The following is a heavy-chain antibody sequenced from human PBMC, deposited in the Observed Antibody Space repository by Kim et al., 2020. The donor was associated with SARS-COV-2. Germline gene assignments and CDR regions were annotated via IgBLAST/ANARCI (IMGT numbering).Heavy chain of an antibody. CDR1: GGSVSSGSYY. CDR3: ARGLRGAFDI. CDR2: IYYSGST. V-gene: IGHV4-61*01. D-gene: IGHD3-10*01. Sequence: SETLSLTCTVSGGSVSSGSYYWSWIRQPPGKGLEWIGYIYYSGSTNYNASLKSRVTISVDTSKNQFSLKLSSVTAAHTAVYYCARGLRGAFDIWGQGTM. J-gene: IGHJ3*02.